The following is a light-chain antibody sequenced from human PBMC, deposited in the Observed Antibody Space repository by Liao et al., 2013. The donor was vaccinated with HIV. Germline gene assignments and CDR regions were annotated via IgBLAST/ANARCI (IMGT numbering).Light chain of an antibody. Sequence: SYVLTQPPSVSVAPGETATITCGGNYIGNKGVYWYQQKPGQAPVMVISYDSDRPSGIPERFSGSNSGDTATLTISGTQAMDEADYYCQAWDNRNAVFGGGTKLTVL. V-gene: IGLV3-21*01. CDR2: YDS. J-gene: IGLJ2*01. CDR1: YIGNKG. CDR3: QAWDNRNAV.